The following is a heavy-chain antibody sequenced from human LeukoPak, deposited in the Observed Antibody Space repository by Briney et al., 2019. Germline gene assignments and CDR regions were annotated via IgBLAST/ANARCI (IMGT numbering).Heavy chain of an antibody. Sequence: GGSLRLSCAASGFPFSNYYMSWVRQAPGKGLEWVATIKQAGSERFYVDSVKDRFTISRDNAKNSLYLQMNSLRAEDTAIYYCVRDGSTYRSNDYWGQGTLVTVSS. V-gene: IGHV3-7*01. CDR1: GFPFSNYY. J-gene: IGHJ4*02. CDR2: IKQAGSER. CDR3: VRDGSTYRSNDY. D-gene: IGHD2-2*02.